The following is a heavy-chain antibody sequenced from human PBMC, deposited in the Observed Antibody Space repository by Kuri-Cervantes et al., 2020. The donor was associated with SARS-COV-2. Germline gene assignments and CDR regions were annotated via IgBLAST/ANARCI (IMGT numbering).Heavy chain of an antibody. V-gene: IGHV4-34*01. J-gene: IGHJ5*02. D-gene: IGHD6-19*01. CDR3: ARDRRDSSGWANWFDP. Sequence: GSLRLSCAASGVTISSYAMSWVRQAPGKGLEWIGEINHSGSTNYNPSLKSRVTISVDTSKNQFSLKLSSVTAADTAVYYCARDRRDSSGWANWFDPWGQGTLVTVSS. CDR2: INHSGST. CDR1: GVTISSYA.